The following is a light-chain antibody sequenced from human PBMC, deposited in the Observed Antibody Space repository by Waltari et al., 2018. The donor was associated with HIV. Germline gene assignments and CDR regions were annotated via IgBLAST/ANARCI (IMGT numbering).Light chain of an antibody. V-gene: IGKV3-15*01. J-gene: IGKJ1*01. CDR2: GAS. Sequence: EVVMPQSPATLSVSPGERATLSCRARQSVSSHLAWYQERPGQGPRLLIYGASIRATGIPDRFSGSGSGTEFTLTISSLQSEDFALYYCQHYDRWPWGFGQGTKVEIK. CDR3: QHYDRWPWG. CDR1: QSVSSH.